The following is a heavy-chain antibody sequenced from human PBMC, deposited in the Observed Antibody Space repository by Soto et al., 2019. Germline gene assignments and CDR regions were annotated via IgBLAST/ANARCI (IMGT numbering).Heavy chain of an antibody. D-gene: IGHD3-10*01. CDR2: ISGFTGQT. CDR3: ARVDPRGVAVVRDY. Sequence: ASVKVSCKASGNTFASHGFSWVRQAPGQGLEWMGWISGFTGQTNYALKFQGRVTLTTDTSTSTAYMELRSLRSDDTAVYFCARVDPRGVAVVRDYWGQGTLVTVSS. J-gene: IGHJ4*02. V-gene: IGHV1-18*01. CDR1: GNTFASHG.